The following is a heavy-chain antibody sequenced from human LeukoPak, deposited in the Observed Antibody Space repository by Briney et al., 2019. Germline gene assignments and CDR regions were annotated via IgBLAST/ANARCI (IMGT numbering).Heavy chain of an antibody. CDR3: ARDLPVGDYFDY. CDR2: ISGNGGAT. V-gene: IGHV3-23*01. Sequence: GSLRLSCAASGLTFSTYAMSWVRQAPGKGLEWVSTISGNGGATYYVDSVKGRFTLSRDNSENTLYLQMNSLRADDTAVYYCARDLPVGDYFDYWGQGTLVTVSS. CDR1: GLTFSTYA. J-gene: IGHJ4*02. D-gene: IGHD2-8*02.